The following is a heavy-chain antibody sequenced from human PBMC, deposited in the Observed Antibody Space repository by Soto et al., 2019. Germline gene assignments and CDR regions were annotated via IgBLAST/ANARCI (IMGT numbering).Heavy chain of an antibody. CDR3: ARDVPHNWFDS. J-gene: IGHJ5*01. CDR2: INRDANDI. Sequence: PGGSLRLSCEASRGAFGDYWMHWVGQAPGEGLVWVSRINRDANDIIYADSVKGRFTASRDNAKNMVFLQMNSLRVEDTAVYYFARDVPHNWFDSWGPGTLVTVSS. D-gene: IGHD3-10*02. V-gene: IGHV3-74*01. CDR1: RGAFGDYW.